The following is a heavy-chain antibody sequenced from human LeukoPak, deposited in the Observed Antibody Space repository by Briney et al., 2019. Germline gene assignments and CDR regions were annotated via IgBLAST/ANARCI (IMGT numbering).Heavy chain of an antibody. J-gene: IGHJ6*02. V-gene: IGHV1-46*01. CDR1: GYTLTSYY. CDR3: ARDEDIVVVVAEPGGMDV. D-gene: IGHD2-15*01. CDR2: INPSGSST. Sequence: ASVKVSCKASGYTLTSYYMHWVRQAPGQGLEWMGIINPSGSSTSYAQKFQGRVTMTRDTSTSTVYMELSSLRSEDTAVYYCARDEDIVVVVAEPGGMDVWGQGTTVTVSS.